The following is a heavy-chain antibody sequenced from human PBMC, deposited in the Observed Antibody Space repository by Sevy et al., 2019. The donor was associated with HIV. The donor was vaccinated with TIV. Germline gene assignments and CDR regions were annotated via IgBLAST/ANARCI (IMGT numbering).Heavy chain of an antibody. V-gene: IGHV3-23*01. D-gene: IGHD5-18*01. J-gene: IGHJ5*02. CDR1: GFTFNSYA. CDR3: TLLGYGP. CDR2: ITGSGGTT. Sequence: GGSLRLSCAASGFTFNSYAMSWVRQAPGKGLEWVSSITGSGGTTYFADSVKGRFTISRDNSKNTLYLQMNSLKTEDTAVYYCTLLGYGPWGQGTLVTVSS.